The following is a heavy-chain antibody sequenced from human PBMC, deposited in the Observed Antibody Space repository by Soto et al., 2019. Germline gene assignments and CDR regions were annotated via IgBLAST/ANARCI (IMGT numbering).Heavy chain of an antibody. V-gene: IGHV3-30-3*01. CDR1: GFSFSISP. Sequence: GGSLRLSCAASGFSFSISPMHWVRQAPGKGPEWVALISYDGTNKFYADSVKGRFTISRDNSKSTLYLQVDSLRPEDAAVYYCARDPKACGSQHWEFNCCGSRGQGTLVTVSS. J-gene: IGHJ5*01. CDR3: ARDPKACGSQHWEFNCCGS. D-gene: IGHD2-15*01. CDR2: ISYDGTNK.